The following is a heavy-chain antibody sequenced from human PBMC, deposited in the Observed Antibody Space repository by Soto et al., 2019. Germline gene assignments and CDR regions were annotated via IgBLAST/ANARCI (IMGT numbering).Heavy chain of an antibody. CDR3: ARRSLVARPVYYYGMDV. Sequence: PGESLKISCKGSGYSFTSYWIGWVRQMPGKGLEWMGIIYPGDSDTRYSPSFQGQVTISADKSISTAYLQWSSLKASDTAMYYCARRSLVARPVYYYGMDVWGQTTTVSVFS. CDR2: IYPGDSDT. V-gene: IGHV5-51*01. J-gene: IGHJ6*02. CDR1: GYSFTSYW. D-gene: IGHD6-6*01.